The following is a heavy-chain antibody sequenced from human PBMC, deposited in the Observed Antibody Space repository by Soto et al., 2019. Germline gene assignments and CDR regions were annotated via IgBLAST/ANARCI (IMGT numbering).Heavy chain of an antibody. D-gene: IGHD1-20*01. CDR3: ALGRDYSWNGFDI. V-gene: IGHV3-30-3*01. CDR2: ISYDGSNK. CDR1: GFTFSSYA. J-gene: IGHJ3*02. Sequence: GGSLRLSCAASGFTFSSYAMHWVRQAPGKGLEWVAVISYDGSNKYYADSVKGRFTISRDNSKNTPYLQMNSLRAEDTAVYYCALGRDYSWNGFDIWGQGTMVTVSS.